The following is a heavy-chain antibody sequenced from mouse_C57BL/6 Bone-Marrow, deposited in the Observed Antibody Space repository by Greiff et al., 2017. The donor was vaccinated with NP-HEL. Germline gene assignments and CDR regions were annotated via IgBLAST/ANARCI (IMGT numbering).Heavy chain of an antibody. CDR2: IYPRSGNT. CDR1: GYTFTSYG. V-gene: IGHV1-81*01. D-gene: IGHD1-1*01. J-gene: IGHJ2*01. CDR3: ARSRYYGSSYGY. Sequence: VQLQQSGAELVRPGASVKLSCKASGYTFTSYGISWVKQRTGQGLEWIGEIYPRSGNTYYNEKFKGKATLTADKSSSTAYMELRSLTSEDSAVHFCARSRYYGSSYGYWGQGTTLTVSS.